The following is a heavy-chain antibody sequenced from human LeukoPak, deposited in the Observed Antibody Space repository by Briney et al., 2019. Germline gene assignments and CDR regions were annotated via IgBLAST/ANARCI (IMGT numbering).Heavy chain of an antibody. CDR2: INHSGST. Sequence: SETLSLTCAVYGGSFSGYYWSWIRQPPGKGLEWIGEINHSGSTNYNPSLKSRVTISVDTSENQFSLKLSSVTAADTAVYYCARGSLVVVVAATSFDPWGQGTLVTVSS. CDR3: ARGSLVVVVAATSFDP. V-gene: IGHV4-34*01. D-gene: IGHD2-15*01. J-gene: IGHJ5*02. CDR1: GGSFSGYY.